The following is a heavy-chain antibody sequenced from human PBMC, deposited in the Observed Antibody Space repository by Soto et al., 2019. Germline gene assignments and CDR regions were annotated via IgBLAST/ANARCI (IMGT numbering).Heavy chain of an antibody. CDR3: ARPILEYYESSGKSAWFDP. CDR2: IIPIFGTA. D-gene: IGHD3-22*01. CDR1: GGTFSSYA. V-gene: IGHV1-69*13. Sequence: ASVKVSCKASGGTFSSYAISWVRQAPGQGLEWMGGIIPIFGTANYAQKFQGRVTITADESTSTAYMELSSLRSEDTAVYYCARPILEYYESSGKSAWFDPWGQGTLVTVAS. J-gene: IGHJ5*02.